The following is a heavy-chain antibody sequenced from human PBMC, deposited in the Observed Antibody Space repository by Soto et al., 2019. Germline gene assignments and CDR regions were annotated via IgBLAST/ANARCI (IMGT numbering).Heavy chain of an antibody. CDR3: ARVITYHYGMDV. Sequence: SETLSLTCNVSGGSIGSYYWNWLRQPAGKGPEWIGYVYYTGSTNYNPSLEGRATISVDSSKNQVSLNLRSVTAADSATYYCARVITYHYGMDVWGQGITVTVSS. V-gene: IGHV4-59*01. D-gene: IGHD3-16*01. J-gene: IGHJ6*02. CDR2: VYYTGST. CDR1: GGSIGSYY.